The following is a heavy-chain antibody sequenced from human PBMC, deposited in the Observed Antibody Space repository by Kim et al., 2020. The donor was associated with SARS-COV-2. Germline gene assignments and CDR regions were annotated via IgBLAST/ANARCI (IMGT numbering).Heavy chain of an antibody. CDR3: AKDRCSSPNCAFDI. V-gene: IGHV3-23*01. CDR1: GFTFSSYA. J-gene: IGHJ3*02. Sequence: GGSLRLSCAASGFTFSSYAMSWVRQAPGKGLEWVSTIRTNAGATSYADSVKGRFTISRDDSKNTLYLQMSSLKAGDTAVYYCAKDRCSSPNCAFDIWGQG. CDR2: IRTNAGAT. D-gene: IGHD6-13*01.